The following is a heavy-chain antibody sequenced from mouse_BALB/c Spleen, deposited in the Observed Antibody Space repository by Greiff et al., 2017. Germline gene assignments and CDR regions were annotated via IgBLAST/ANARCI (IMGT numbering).Heavy chain of an antibody. CDR1: GYTFSSYW. D-gene: IGHD2-1*01. CDR3: ARANYGNYRGY. CDR2: ILPGSGST. V-gene: IGHV1-9*01. J-gene: IGHJ2*01. Sequence: QVQLQQSGAELMKPWASVTISCKATGYTFSSYWIEWVKQRPGHGLEWIGEILPGSGSTNYNEKFKGKATFTADTSSNTAYMQLSSLTSEDSAVYCGARANYGNYRGYWGQGTTLTVSS.